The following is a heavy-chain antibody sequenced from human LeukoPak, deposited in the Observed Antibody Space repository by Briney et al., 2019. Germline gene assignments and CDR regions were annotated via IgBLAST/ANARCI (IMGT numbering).Heavy chain of an antibody. V-gene: IGHV3-23*01. J-gene: IGHJ3*02. CDR3: AKQISYDSSGYYSHAFDI. CDR2: ISGSGGST. D-gene: IGHD3-22*01. Sequence: GGSLRLSCAASGFTFSSYARSWVRQAPGKGLEWVSAISGSGGSTYYADSVKGRFTISRDNSKNTLYLQMNSLRAEDTAVYYCAKQISYDSSGYYSHAFDIWGQGTMVTVSS. CDR1: GFTFSSYA.